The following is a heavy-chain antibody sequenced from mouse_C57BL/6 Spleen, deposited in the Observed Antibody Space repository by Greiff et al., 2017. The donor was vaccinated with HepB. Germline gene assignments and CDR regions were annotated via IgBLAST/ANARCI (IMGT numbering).Heavy chain of an antibody. CDR3: ARGDYYGSSRNYFDY. J-gene: IGHJ2*01. CDR2: IDPNSGGT. V-gene: IGHV1-72*01. D-gene: IGHD1-1*01. Sequence: QVQLQQPGAELVKPGASVKLSCKASGYTFTSYWMHWVKQRPGRGLGWIGRIDPNSGGTKYNEKFKSKATLTVDKPSSTAYMQLSSLTSEDSAVYYCARGDYYGSSRNYFDYWGQGTTLTVSS. CDR1: GYTFTSYW.